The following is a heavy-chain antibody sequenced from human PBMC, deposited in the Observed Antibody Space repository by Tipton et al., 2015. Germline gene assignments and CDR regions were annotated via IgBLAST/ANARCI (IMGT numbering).Heavy chain of an antibody. V-gene: IGHV1-69*01. Sequence: QSGAEVKKPGSSVKVSCKASGGTFRNYSISWVRQAPGQGLEWMGGIIPIFGTGKYAQKFRGRVTITADESTATANMELSSLRSDDTAVYYCARESTNCDSSIDYPDAFDIWGQGTMVTVSS. CDR1: GGTFRNYS. J-gene: IGHJ3*02. CDR3: ARESTNCDSSIDYPDAFDI. D-gene: IGHD3-22*01. CDR2: IIPIFGTG.